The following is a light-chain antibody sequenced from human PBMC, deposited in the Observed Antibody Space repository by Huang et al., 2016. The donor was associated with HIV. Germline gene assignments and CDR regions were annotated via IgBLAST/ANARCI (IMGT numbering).Light chain of an antibody. V-gene: IGKV3-15*01. CDR1: QSVSFD. J-gene: IGKJ1*01. CDR2: GAS. Sequence: EIVMTQSPATLSVSPGARATLSCRATQSVSFDLAGYQQRGGQAPRLRIYGASTRATCIPARFSGSGSGTEFTLTISSLQSEDFAVYYCQQYNNWPWTFGQGTKVEIE. CDR3: QQYNNWPWT.